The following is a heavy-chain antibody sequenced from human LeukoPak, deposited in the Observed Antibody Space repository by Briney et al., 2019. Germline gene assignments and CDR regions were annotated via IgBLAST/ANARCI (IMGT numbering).Heavy chain of an antibody. Sequence: GGFLRLSCAASGFTFSSYNMNWVRQAPGKGLEWVSSISSSSNYIHYADSVKGRFTISRDNAKNSLYLQMNSLRAEDTAVYYCARGRTAIDYWGQGTLVTVSS. CDR1: GFTFSSYN. D-gene: IGHD4-17*01. CDR3: ARGRTAIDY. J-gene: IGHJ4*02. V-gene: IGHV3-21*01. CDR2: ISSSSNYI.